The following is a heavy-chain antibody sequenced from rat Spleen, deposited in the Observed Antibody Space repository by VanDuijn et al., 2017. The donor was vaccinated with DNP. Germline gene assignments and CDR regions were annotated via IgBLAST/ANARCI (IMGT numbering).Heavy chain of an antibody. D-gene: IGHD1-3*01. J-gene: IGHJ3*01. CDR1: GFTFSTYW. V-gene: IGHV5-25*01. Sequence: EVQLVESGGDSVQPGRSLRLSCVASGFTFSTYWMFWIRQTPGKGLEWVASISPSGGTSYHRDSVKGRFIVSRDNGKSSLYLQMDSLRSEDTATYTCARIDYGSDWFAYWGQGTLVTVSS. CDR3: ARIDYGSDWFAY. CDR2: ISPSGGTS.